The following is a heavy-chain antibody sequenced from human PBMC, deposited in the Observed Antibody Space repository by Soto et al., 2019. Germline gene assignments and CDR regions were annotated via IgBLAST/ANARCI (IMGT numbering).Heavy chain of an antibody. Sequence: GGSLRLSCAASGFTFSSYAMSWVRQAPGKGLEWVSAISGSGGSTYYADSVKGRFTISRDNSKNTLYLQMNSLRAEDTAVYYCAKDYIVVVPAAMPLDAFDICGQGTMVNVSS. V-gene: IGHV3-23*01. CDR3: AKDYIVVVPAAMPLDAFDI. CDR2: ISGSGGST. CDR1: GFTFSSYA. D-gene: IGHD2-2*01. J-gene: IGHJ3*02.